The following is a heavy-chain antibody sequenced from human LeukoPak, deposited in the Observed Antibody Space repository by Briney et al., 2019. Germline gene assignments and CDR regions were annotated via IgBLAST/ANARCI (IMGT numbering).Heavy chain of an antibody. J-gene: IGHJ4*02. CDR1: GYTFTGYY. CDR2: INPNSGGT. CDR3: ARDFWRIAAAGTGIFGY. D-gene: IGHD6-13*01. Sequence: ASVKVSCKASGYTFTGYYMHWVRQAPGQGLEWMGWINPNSGGTNYAQKFQGRVTMTRDTSISTAYMELSRLRSDDTAVYYCARDFWRIAAAGTGIFGYWGQGTLVTVSS. V-gene: IGHV1-2*02.